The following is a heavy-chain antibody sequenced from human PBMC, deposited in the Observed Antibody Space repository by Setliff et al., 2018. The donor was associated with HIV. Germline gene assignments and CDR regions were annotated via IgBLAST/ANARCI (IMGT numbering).Heavy chain of an antibody. J-gene: IGHJ4*02. CDR2: ISYSGSAI. CDR1: GFTFINYE. CDR3: ARDPILGGPDFFDY. V-gene: IGHV3-48*03. D-gene: IGHD1-26*01. Sequence: LRLSCTASGFTFINYEMNWVRQAPGKGLEWVAYISYSGSAIHYADSVKGRFTISRDNAKNTLFLQMNSLRPEDTAVYYCARDPILGGPDFFDYWGQGTLVTVSS.